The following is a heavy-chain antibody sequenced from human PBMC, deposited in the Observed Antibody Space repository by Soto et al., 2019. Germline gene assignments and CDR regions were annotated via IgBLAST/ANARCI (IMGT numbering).Heavy chain of an antibody. J-gene: IGHJ4*02. Sequence: SETLSLTCTVSGGSISSGGYYWSWIRQHPGKGLEWIGYIYYSVSTYYNPSLKSRVTISVDTSKNQFSLKLSSVTAADTAVYYCARGSSIAARNVSFDYWGQGTLVNVSS. D-gene: IGHD6-6*01. V-gene: IGHV4-31*03. CDR1: GGSISSGGYY. CDR2: IYYSVST. CDR3: ARGSSIAARNVSFDY.